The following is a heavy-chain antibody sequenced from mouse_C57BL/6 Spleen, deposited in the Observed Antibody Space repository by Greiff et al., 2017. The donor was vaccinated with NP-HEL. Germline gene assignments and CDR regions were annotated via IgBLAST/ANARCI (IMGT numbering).Heavy chain of an antibody. V-gene: IGHV5-17*01. CDR2: ISSGSSTI. D-gene: IGHD2-1*01. Sequence: EVKLVESGGGLVKPGGSLKLSCAASGFTFSDYGMHWVRQAPEKGLEWVAYISSGSSTIYYADTVKGRFTISRDNAKNTLFLQMTSLSSEDTAMYYCAMKDYGNPYYYAMDYWGQGTSVTVSS. CDR1: GFTFSDYG. CDR3: AMKDYGNPYYYAMDY. J-gene: IGHJ4*01.